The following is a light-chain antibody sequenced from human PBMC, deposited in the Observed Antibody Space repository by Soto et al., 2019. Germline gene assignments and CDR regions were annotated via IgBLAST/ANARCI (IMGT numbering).Light chain of an antibody. Sequence: DIQTTQSPSSLSACVGDRVRITCRASQTMSSYLNWYQQKPGKAPKLLIYVASSLQGGVPSRFSGSGSGTDFTLTIGCLQPEGFANEKCEPGHRPRLTFAWGTRLEIK. V-gene: IGKV1-39*01. CDR1: QTMSSY. CDR2: VAS. J-gene: IGKJ5*01. CDR3: EPGHRPRLT.